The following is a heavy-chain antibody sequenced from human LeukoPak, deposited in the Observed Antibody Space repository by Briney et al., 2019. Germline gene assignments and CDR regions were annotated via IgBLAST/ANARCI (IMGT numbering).Heavy chain of an antibody. CDR2: INHSGST. CDR1: GGSISSSSYY. Sequence: WETLSLTCSVSGGSISSSSYYWGWIRQPPGKGLEWIGEINHSGSTNYNPSLKSRVTISVDTSKNQFSLKLSSVNAADTAVYYCARERGYSGYEGYWGQGTLVTVSS. D-gene: IGHD5-12*01. CDR3: ARERGYSGYEGY. J-gene: IGHJ4*02. V-gene: IGHV4-39*07.